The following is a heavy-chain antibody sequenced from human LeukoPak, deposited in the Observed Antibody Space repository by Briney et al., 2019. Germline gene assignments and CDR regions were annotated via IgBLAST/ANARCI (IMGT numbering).Heavy chain of an antibody. CDR2: ISSSGSTI. CDR3: ARVGRWLQLRYFDY. J-gene: IGHJ4*02. CDR1: GFTFSSYE. V-gene: IGHV3-48*03. D-gene: IGHD5-24*01. Sequence: PGGSLRLSCAASGFTFSSYEMNWVRQAPGKGLEWVSYISSSGSTIYYADSVKGRFTISRDNAKNSLYLQMNSLRAEDTAVYYCARVGRWLQLRYFDYWGQGTLVTVSS.